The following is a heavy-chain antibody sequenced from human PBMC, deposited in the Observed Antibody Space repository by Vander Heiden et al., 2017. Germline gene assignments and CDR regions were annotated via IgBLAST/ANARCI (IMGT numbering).Heavy chain of an antibody. J-gene: IGHJ1*01. Sequence: QDQLVESGGGVVQPGRFLRLSCAASGFTFSSSGLHWVRQGPGKGLEWVAVIWYDGSNKYYADSVKGRFTISRDNSKNTLYLQMNSLRAEDTAVYYCARDHYYDSSGYYQTGYFQHWGQGTLVTVSS. CDR1: GFTFSSSG. CDR3: ARDHYYDSSGYYQTGYFQH. D-gene: IGHD3-22*01. V-gene: IGHV3-33*01. CDR2: IWYDGSNK.